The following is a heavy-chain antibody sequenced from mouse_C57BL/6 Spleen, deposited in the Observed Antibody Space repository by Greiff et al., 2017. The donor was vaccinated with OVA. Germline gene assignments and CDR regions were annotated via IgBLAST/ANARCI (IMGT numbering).Heavy chain of an antibody. CDR1: GYTFTDYY. V-gene: IGHV1-26*01. CDR3: ARRGLYDCDFEG. CDR2: INPNNGGT. J-gene: IGHJ1*03. D-gene: IGHD2-14*01. Sequence: EVQLQQSGPELVKPGASVKISCKASGYTFTDYYMNWVKQSHGKSLEWIGDINPNNGGTSYNQKFKGKATLTVDKSSSTAYMELRSLPSEDSAVYDCARRGLYDCDFEGWGTGTTVTVAA.